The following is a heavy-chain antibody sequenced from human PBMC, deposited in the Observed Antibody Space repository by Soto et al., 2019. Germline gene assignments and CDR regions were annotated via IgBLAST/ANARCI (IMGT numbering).Heavy chain of an antibody. J-gene: IGHJ6*02. Sequence: ASVKVSCKASGYTFTSYGISWVRQAPGQGLEWMGWINGYNGNTNHAQKLQGRVTMSTDTSTSAAYMELRSLRSDDSAVYYCARMGDVPYYYYGMDVWGQGTAVTVSS. CDR2: INGYNGNT. CDR3: ARMGDVPYYYYGMDV. D-gene: IGHD3-16*01. CDR1: GYTFTSYG. V-gene: IGHV1-18*01.